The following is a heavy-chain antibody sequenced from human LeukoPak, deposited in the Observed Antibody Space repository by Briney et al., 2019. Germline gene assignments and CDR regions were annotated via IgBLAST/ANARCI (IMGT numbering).Heavy chain of an antibody. CDR2: ITSSGGST. Sequence: GGSLRLSCAASGFTFSSYAMSWVRQAPGKGLEWVSAITSSGGSTYYIDSVKGRFTISRDNSKNTLYLQMNSLRAEDTAVYYCAKDYSVVVAATFDPWGQGTLVTVSS. CDR3: AKDYSVVVAATFDP. D-gene: IGHD2-15*01. CDR1: GFTFSSYA. J-gene: IGHJ5*02. V-gene: IGHV3-23*01.